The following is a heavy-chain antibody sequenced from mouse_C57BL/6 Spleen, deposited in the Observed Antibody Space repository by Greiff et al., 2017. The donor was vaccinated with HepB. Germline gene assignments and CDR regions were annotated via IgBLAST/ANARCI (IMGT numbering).Heavy chain of an antibody. D-gene: IGHD1-1*01. CDR2: IDPSDSYT. Sequence: QVQLQQPGAELVMPGASVKLSCKASGYTFTSYWMHWVKQRPGQGLEWIGEIDPSDSYTNYNQKVKGKSTLTVDKSSSTAYMQLSSLTSEDSAVYYCARGGEFITTVVADYWGQGTTLTVSS. CDR1: GYTFTSYW. CDR3: ARGGEFITTVVADY. J-gene: IGHJ2*01. V-gene: IGHV1-69*01.